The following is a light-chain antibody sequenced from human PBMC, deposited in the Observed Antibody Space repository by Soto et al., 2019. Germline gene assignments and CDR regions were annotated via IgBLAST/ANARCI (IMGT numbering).Light chain of an antibody. CDR3: QQSSSIPYT. CDR1: QSITNY. Sequence: DXQMTXXXXSLSASVGDRVTITCRTSQSITNYLNWYQQKPGKAPKFLIYAASNLQSGVPSRFSGSGSGTDFTLTISSLQPEDFATYYCQQSSSIPYTFGQGTRLEI. CDR2: AAS. V-gene: IGKV1-39*01. J-gene: IGKJ2*01.